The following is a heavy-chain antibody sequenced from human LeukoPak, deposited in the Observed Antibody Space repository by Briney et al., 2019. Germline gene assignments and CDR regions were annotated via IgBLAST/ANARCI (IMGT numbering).Heavy chain of an antibody. Sequence: AGGSLRLSCAASGFTFSNYAMHWVRQAPGKGLEWVAVIWYDGSNKYYSDSVKGRFTISRDNSKNTLYLQMNSLSAEDTAVYYCARRVARYYVDYWGQGTLVTVSS. CDR1: GFTFSNYA. V-gene: IGHV3-33*08. J-gene: IGHJ4*02. CDR2: IWYDGSNK. CDR3: ARRVARYYVDY.